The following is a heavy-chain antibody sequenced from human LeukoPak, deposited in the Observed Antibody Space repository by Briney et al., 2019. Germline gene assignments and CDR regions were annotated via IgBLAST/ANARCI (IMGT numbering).Heavy chain of an antibody. V-gene: IGHV1-24*01. CDR3: ATLYSNYFSYYGMDV. D-gene: IGHD4-11*01. Sequence: GASVKVSFKVSGYTLTELSMHWVGQAPGKGREGRGGFDAEDGETIYTQKFQGRVTINEDTSTDTAYMELSSLRSEDTAVYYCATLYSNYFSYYGMDVWGQGTTVTVSS. CDR2: FDAEDGET. J-gene: IGHJ6*02. CDR1: GYTLTELS.